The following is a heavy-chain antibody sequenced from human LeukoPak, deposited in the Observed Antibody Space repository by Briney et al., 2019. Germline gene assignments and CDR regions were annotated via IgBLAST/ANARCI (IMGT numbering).Heavy chain of an antibody. V-gene: IGHV3-9*01. CDR2: ISWNSGSI. Sequence: GGSLRLSCAASGFTFDDYAMHWVRQAPGKGLEWVSGISWNSGSIGYADSVKGRFTISRDNAKNSLYLQMNSLRAEDTALCYCAKERDEQWLDRRDAFDIWGQGTMVTVSS. J-gene: IGHJ3*02. CDR1: GFTFDDYA. CDR3: AKERDEQWLDRRDAFDI. D-gene: IGHD6-19*01.